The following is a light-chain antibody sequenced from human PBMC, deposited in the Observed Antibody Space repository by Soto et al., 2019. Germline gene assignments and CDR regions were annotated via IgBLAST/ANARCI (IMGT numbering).Light chain of an antibody. J-gene: IGLJ3*02. CDR3: SSYAGSNNWV. CDR2: EVS. Sequence: QSVLTQPPSASGSPGQSVTISCTGTSNDVGGYNYVSWYQQHPGKAPKVMIYEVSKRPSGVPDRFSGSKSGNTASLTVSGLQAEDEADYYCSSYAGSNNWVFGGGTKVTVL. CDR1: SNDVGGYNY. V-gene: IGLV2-8*01.